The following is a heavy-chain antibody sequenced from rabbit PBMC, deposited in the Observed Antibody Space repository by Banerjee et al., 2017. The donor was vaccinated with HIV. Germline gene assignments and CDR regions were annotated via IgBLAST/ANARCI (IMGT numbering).Heavy chain of an antibody. Sequence: QQQLEESGGGLVKPGGTLTLTCKASGIDFSSYYYMCWVRQAPGKGLEWIACIYTSSGSTWYANWAKGRFTISKTSSTTVTLQMTSLTAADTATYFCGRAFGADYAYAFNLWGPGTLVTVS. CDR3: GRAFGADYAYAFNL. CDR1: GIDFSSYYY. CDR2: IYTSSGST. V-gene: IGHV1S43*01. J-gene: IGHJ4*01. D-gene: IGHD6-1*01.